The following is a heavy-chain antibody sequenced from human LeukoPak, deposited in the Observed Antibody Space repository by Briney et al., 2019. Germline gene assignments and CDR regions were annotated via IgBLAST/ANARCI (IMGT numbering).Heavy chain of an antibody. D-gene: IGHD1-26*01. CDR3: ARGHFNSGSYYLFDY. V-gene: IGHV1-69*05. J-gene: IGHJ4*02. CDR2: IIPIFGTA. Sequence: GASVKVSCKASGGTFSSYAISWVRQAPGQGLEWMGGIIPIFGTANYAQKFQGRVTITTDESTSTAYMELCSLRSEDTAVYYCARGHFNSGSYYLFDYWGQGTLVTVSS. CDR1: GGTFSSYA.